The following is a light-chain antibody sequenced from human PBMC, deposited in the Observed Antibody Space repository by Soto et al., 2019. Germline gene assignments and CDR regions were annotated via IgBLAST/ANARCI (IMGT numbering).Light chain of an antibody. CDR3: QSYDSSLRGWL. J-gene: IGLJ3*02. CDR1: TSNIGAGYD. CDR2: GNT. V-gene: IGLV1-40*01. Sequence: QAVVTQPPSVSGAPGQRVTISCTGSTSNIGAGYDVHWYQQLPGTSPKLLIYGNTNRPSGVPDRFSGSKSGTSASLAITGLQAEDEADYYCQSYDSSLRGWLFGGGTQLTVL.